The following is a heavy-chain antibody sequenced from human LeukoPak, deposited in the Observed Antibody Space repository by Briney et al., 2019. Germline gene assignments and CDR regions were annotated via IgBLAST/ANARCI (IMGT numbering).Heavy chain of an antibody. V-gene: IGHV4-59*01. CDR2: IYYSGST. D-gene: IGHD6-19*01. CDR1: GGSISSYY. Sequence: PSETLSLTCTVSGGSISSYYWSWIRQPPGKGLEWIGYIYYSGSTNYNPSLKSRVTISVDTSKNQFSLKLSSVTAADTAVYYCARDRSDTGYFDYWGQGTLVTVSS. J-gene: IGHJ4*02. CDR3: ARDRSDTGYFDY.